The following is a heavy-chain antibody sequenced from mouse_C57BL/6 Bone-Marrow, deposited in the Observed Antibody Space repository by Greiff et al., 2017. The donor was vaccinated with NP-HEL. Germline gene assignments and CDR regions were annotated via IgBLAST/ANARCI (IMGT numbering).Heavy chain of an antibody. CDR3: TRRGGAY. Sequence: VQLQQSGAELVRPGASVTLSCKASGYTFTDYEMHWVKQTPVHGLEWIGAIDPETGGTAYNQKFKGKAILTADKSSSTAYMELRSLTSEDAAVYYCTRRGGAYWRQGTLVTVAA. V-gene: IGHV1-15*01. CDR1: GYTFTDYE. CDR2: IDPETGGT. J-gene: IGHJ3*01.